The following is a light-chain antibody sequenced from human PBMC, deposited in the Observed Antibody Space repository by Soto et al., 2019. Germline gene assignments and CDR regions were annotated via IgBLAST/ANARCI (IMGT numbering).Light chain of an antibody. CDR2: GAS. CDR1: QSVSSSY. J-gene: IGKJ5*01. CDR3: QQYGGTPPIT. Sequence: EIVLTQSPGTLSLSPGERATLSCGASQSVSSSYLAWYQQKPSQPPRLLIYGASSRATGIPDSFSGSGSATDFTLPISRLEPADFAAYYCQQYGGTPPITFGQGTRLEIK. V-gene: IGKV3-20*01.